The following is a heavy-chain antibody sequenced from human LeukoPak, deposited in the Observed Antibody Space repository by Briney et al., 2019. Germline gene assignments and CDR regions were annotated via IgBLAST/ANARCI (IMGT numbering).Heavy chain of an antibody. J-gene: IGHJ4*02. D-gene: IGHD3-10*02. CDR3: AKQAYARSLGE. V-gene: IGHV3-23*01. CDR1: GFPFSDFS. Sequence: GGSLRLSCATSGFPFSDFSMTWVRQAPGKGLEWISATNSGGTTTYYAESVKGRFTISRDNFKNALYLQMSSLRVEDTAIYYCAKQAYARSLGEGGPGTLVTVSS. CDR2: TNSGGTTT.